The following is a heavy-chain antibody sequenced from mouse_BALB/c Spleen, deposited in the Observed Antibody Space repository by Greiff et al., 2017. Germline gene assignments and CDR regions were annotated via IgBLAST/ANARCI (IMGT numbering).Heavy chain of an antibody. CDR2: FHPYNDDT. J-gene: IGHJ2*01. CDR1: GYTFTTYP. D-gene: IGHD2-1*01. CDR3: ERRGVYGNYDYLDY. Sequence: VQLQESGAGLVKPGASVKMSCKAFGYTFTTYPIERMMRNHGKSQVGIGNFHPYNDDTKYNEKFKGKDKLTVEKSSSTVYLELRRLTSDDSAVYYCERRGVYGNYDYLDYWGQGTTLTVSS. V-gene: IGHV1-47*01.